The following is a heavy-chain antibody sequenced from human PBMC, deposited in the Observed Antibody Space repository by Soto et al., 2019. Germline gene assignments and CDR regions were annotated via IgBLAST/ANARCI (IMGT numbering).Heavy chain of an antibody. V-gene: IGHV1-69*06. CDR1: GFTFNVYG. Sequence: QVQLVQSGAEVKNPGSSVKVSCKTSGFTFNVYGINWVRQAPGQGLEWMGGLIPIYDAPNYAQKFQGRVTITADKSTATVYLELSSLRSEDTAVYFCARVRDPHLDHYGLDVWGQGTTVTVSS. CDR2: LIPIYDAP. J-gene: IGHJ6*02. CDR3: ARVRDPHLDHYGLDV.